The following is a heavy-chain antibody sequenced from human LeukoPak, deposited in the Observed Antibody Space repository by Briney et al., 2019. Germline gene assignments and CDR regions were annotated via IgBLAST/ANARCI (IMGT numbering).Heavy chain of an antibody. V-gene: IGHV3-23*01. D-gene: IGHD4-17*01. CDR1: GFTFSSYA. CDR3: AGGATTVTTRWPYYYYGMDV. CDR2: ISGSGGST. J-gene: IGHJ6*02. Sequence: GGSLRLSCAASGFTFSSYAMSWVRQAPGKGLEWVSAISGSGGSTYYADSVKGRFTISRDNSKNTLYLQMNSLRAEDTAVYYCAGGATTVTTRWPYYYYGMDVWGQGTTVTVSS.